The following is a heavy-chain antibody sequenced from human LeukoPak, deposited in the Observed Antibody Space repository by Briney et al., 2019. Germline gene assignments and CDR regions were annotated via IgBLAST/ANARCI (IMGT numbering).Heavy chain of an antibody. CDR3: ARVALRWLQSYYFDY. CDR1: GYTVTGYY. D-gene: IGHD5-24*01. Sequence: ASVKVSCKASGYTVTGYYMHWVRQAPGQGLEWMGWINPNSGGTNYAQRFQGRVTMTRDTSISTAYMELSRLRSDDTAVYYCARVALRWLQSYYFDYWGQGTLVTVSS. J-gene: IGHJ4*02. CDR2: INPNSGGT. V-gene: IGHV1-2*02.